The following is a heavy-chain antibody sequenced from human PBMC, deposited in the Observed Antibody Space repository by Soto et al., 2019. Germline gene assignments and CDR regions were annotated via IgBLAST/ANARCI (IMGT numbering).Heavy chain of an antibody. V-gene: IGHV3-11*03. CDR1: GFTFRDSY. J-gene: IGHJ5*01. CDR2: ISGSSTDI. Sequence: PGGSLRLSCAASGFTFRDSYMSWVRQAPGKGLEYLSYISGSSTDIKYADSVTGRFTISRDNAKNSLYLEMNSLRAEDTAMYYCARYARVPDSWGQGTLVTV. CDR3: ARYARVPDS.